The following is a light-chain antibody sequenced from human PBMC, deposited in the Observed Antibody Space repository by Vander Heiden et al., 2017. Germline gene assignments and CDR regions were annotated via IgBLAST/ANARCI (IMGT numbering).Light chain of an antibody. CDR1: QSVLYSSNNRNY. CDR3: QQYYSFPLT. V-gene: IGKV4-1*01. Sequence: DFVMTQSPESLAVSLGARAAINCKSSQSVLYSSNNRNYLAWYQRRPGQPPKLLIYWASTRDSGVPDRFNGSGSGTDFTLTISSLQSEDAAVYYCQQYYSFPLTFGGGTKVEIK. J-gene: IGKJ4*01. CDR2: WAS.